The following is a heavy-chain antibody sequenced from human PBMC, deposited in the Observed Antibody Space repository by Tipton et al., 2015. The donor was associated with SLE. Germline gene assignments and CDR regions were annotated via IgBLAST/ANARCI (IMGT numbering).Heavy chain of an antibody. Sequence: TLPLTCAVYGGSFSGYYWSWIRQPPGKGLQWIGEINHSGSTNYNPSLKSRVTISVDTSKNQFSLKLSSVTAADTAVYYCARGIAATGTPFDYWGQGTLVTVSS. D-gene: IGHD6-13*01. V-gene: IGHV4-34*01. CDR3: ARGIAATGTPFDY. CDR2: INHSGST. CDR1: GGSFSGYY. J-gene: IGHJ4*02.